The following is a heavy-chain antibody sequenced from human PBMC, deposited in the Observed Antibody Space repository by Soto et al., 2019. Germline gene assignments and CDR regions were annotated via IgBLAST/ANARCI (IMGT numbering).Heavy chain of an antibody. CDR3: TRGYAENWHTPHY. CDR2: INHIGIT. Sequence: QVQVQQWGAGLVKPSETLSLTCAVDGGSFNGFYWSWIRQPPGKGLEWIGEINHIGITHYNPSVQGRVSISVDTSENKLSLKLDSVTAADTAVYYCTRGYAENWHTPHYWGQGTLVTVSS. D-gene: IGHD5-12*01. J-gene: IGHJ4*02. CDR1: GGSFNGFY. V-gene: IGHV4-34*06.